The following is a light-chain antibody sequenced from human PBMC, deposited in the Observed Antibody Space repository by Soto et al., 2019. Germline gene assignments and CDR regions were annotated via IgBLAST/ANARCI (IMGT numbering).Light chain of an antibody. CDR3: QQYNSYWT. CDR1: QSISSW. Sequence: DIQMTQSPSTLSASVGDRVTITCRASQSISSWLAWYQQKPGKAPKLLIYDASSLESGVPSRFSGSASGTEFILTISSLQPDDFATYYCQQYNSYWTFGQGTKVEIK. CDR2: DAS. J-gene: IGKJ1*01. V-gene: IGKV1-5*01.